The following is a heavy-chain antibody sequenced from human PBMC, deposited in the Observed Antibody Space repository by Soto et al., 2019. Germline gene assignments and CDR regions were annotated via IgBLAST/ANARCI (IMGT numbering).Heavy chain of an antibody. CDR3: ARHLHQKNYGDYPGYDY. CDR1: GGSISSYY. CDR2: IYYSGST. J-gene: IGHJ4*02. Sequence: SETLSLTCTVSGGSISSYYWSWIRQPPGKGLEWIGYIYYSGSTNYNPSLKSRVTISVDTSKNQFSLKLSSVTAADTAVYYCARHLHQKNYGDYPGYDYWGQGTLVTVSS. V-gene: IGHV4-59*08. D-gene: IGHD4-17*01.